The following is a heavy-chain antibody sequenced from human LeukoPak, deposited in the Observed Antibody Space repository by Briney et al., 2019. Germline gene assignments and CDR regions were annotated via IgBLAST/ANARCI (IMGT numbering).Heavy chain of an antibody. CDR1: GFTFSSYW. D-gene: IGHD6-6*01. V-gene: IGHV3-74*03. Sequence: PGGSLRLSCAASGFTFSSYWMHWVRQAPGKGLMWVSRINSDGSNTPYADSVKGRFTISRDNSKNTLYLQMNSLRAEDTAVYYCAKGKGAARRAHGHDYWGQGTLVTVSS. J-gene: IGHJ4*02. CDR3: AKGKGAARRAHGHDY. CDR2: INSDGSNT.